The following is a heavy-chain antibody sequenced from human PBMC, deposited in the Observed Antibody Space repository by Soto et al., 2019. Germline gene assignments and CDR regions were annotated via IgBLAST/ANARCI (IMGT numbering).Heavy chain of an antibody. Sequence: QVSCKASGVTFSSYAISWVRQAPGQGLEWMGGIIPIFGTANYAQKFQGRVTITADESTSTAYMELSSLRSEDTAVYYCARGVVVVPAAHRPNWSDPWGQGTLVTVSS. V-gene: IGHV1-69*01. CDR2: IIPIFGTA. J-gene: IGHJ5*02. CDR3: ARGVVVVPAAHRPNWSDP. D-gene: IGHD2-2*01. CDR1: GVTFSSYA.